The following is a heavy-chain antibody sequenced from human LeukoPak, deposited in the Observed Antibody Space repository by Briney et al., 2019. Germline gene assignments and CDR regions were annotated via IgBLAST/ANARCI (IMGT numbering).Heavy chain of an antibody. Sequence: GGSLRLSCAASGFTFSSYEMNWVRQAPGKGLEWVSYISSSGSTIYYADSVKGRFTISRDNAKNSLYLQMNSLRAEDTAVYYCARARPYDSSGSGYWGQGTLVTVSP. J-gene: IGHJ4*02. CDR3: ARARPYDSSGSGY. CDR1: GFTFSSYE. D-gene: IGHD3-22*01. V-gene: IGHV3-48*03. CDR2: ISSSGSTI.